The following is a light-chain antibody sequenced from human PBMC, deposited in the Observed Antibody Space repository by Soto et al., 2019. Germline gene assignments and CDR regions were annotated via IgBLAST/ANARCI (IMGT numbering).Light chain of an antibody. CDR3: GTWDSSLSAVV. Sequence: QSVLTQPPSVSAAPGQKVTISCSGSSSNSGKNYVSWYQQLPGTAPKLLIYENNKRPSGIPDRFSGSKSGTSATLGITGLQTGDEADYYCGTWDSSLSAVVFGGGTKLTVL. CDR2: ENN. CDR1: SSNSGKNY. J-gene: IGLJ2*01. V-gene: IGLV1-51*02.